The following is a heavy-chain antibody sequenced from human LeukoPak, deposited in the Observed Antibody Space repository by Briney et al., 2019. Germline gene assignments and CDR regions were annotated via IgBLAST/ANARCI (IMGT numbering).Heavy chain of an antibody. CDR2: VSGSGSST. J-gene: IGHJ4*02. CDR3: ARHYYDISGYYYPFGY. Sequence: GGSLRLSCAASGFTFSSYAMSWVRQAPGKGLEWVSAVSGSGSSTYYADSVKGRFTISRDTPKNTVYLQVNSLRAEDTAVYYCARHYYDISGYYYPFGYWGQGTLVTVSS. CDR1: GFTFSSYA. D-gene: IGHD3-22*01. V-gene: IGHV3-23*01.